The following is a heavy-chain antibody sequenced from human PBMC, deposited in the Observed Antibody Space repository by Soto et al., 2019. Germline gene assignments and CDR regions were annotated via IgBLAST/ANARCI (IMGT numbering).Heavy chain of an antibody. V-gene: IGHV3-23*01. Sequence: AGSLRLSCPSSGFTFSIYSMSWVRQAPGKGLEWVSAISGSGGSTYYADSVKGRFTISRDNSKNTLHLQMNSLRAEDTAVYYCAKDQVSGPGDALDYWGQGT. CDR2: ISGSGGST. CDR1: GFTFSIYS. CDR3: AKDQVSGPGDALDY. J-gene: IGHJ4*02. D-gene: IGHD4-17*01.